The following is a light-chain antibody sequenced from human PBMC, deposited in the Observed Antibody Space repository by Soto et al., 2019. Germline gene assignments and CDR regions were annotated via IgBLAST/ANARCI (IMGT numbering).Light chain of an antibody. Sequence: QSALTQPASVSGSPGQSITISFTGTNSDIGGYNYVSWYQQHPGKAPKLMIYDVSNRPSGVSYRFSGSKSGNTASLTISGLQAEDEADYYCSSYTSRSTLGVFGGGTKLTV. CDR2: DVS. J-gene: IGLJ2*01. CDR1: NSDIGGYNY. CDR3: SSYTSRSTLGV. V-gene: IGLV2-14*03.